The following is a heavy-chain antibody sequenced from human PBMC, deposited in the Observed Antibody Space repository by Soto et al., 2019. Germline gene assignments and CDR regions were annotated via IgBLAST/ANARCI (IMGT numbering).Heavy chain of an antibody. CDR2: ISGSGGST. D-gene: IGHD3-10*01. Sequence: SLRLSCAASGFTFSSYAVSWVRQAPGKGLEWVSAISGSGGSTYYADSVKGRFTISRDNSKNTLYLQMNSLRAEDTAVYYCAKRNLRGTSYYYYGMDVWGQGTTVTVSS. CDR1: GFTFSSYA. J-gene: IGHJ6*02. V-gene: IGHV3-23*01. CDR3: AKRNLRGTSYYYYGMDV.